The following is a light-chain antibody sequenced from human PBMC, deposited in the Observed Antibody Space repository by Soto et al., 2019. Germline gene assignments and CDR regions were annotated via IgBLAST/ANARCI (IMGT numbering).Light chain of an antibody. CDR3: QQYGSSPTWT. J-gene: IGKJ1*01. CDR1: ESVSRN. CDR2: GAS. Sequence: EVVMPQSPATLSVSPGERATLSCRASESVSRNLAWYQQKPGQAPRLLIYGASSRATGIPDRFSGSGSGTDFTLTISRLEPEDFAVYYCQQYGSSPTWTFGQGTKGDIK. V-gene: IGKV3-20*01.